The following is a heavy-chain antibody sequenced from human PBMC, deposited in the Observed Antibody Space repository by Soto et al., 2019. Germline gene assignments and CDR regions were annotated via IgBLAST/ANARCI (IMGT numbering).Heavy chain of an antibody. CDR3: ARRGTSNGSGSYYPITYYFDY. J-gene: IGHJ4*02. D-gene: IGHD3-10*01. Sequence: SVKVSCKASGGTFSSYAISWVRQAPGQGLEWMGGIIPIFGTANYAQEFQGRVTITADESTSTAYMELSSLRSEDTAVYYCARRGTSNGSGSYYPITYYFDYWGQGTLVTVSS. V-gene: IGHV1-69*13. CDR1: GGTFSSYA. CDR2: IIPIFGTA.